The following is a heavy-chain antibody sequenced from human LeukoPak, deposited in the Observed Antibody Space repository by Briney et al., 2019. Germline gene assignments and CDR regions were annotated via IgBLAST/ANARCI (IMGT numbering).Heavy chain of an antibody. J-gene: IGHJ4*02. Sequence: PWGSLRPPCAASGFTVSSNYMSWVRQAPGEGLEGVSNIRPTAEGANYAYYADSVKGRVTISRDDAKNTLYLHMNSLRDDDTAVYYCATDQRYAFDYWGQGILVTVSS. D-gene: IGHD3-9*01. CDR1: GFTVSSNY. CDR3: ATDQRYAFDY. V-gene: IGHV3-53*03. CDR2: IRPTAEGANYA.